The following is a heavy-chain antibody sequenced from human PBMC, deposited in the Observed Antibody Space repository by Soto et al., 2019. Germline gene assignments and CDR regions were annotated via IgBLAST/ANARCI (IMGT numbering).Heavy chain of an antibody. CDR1: GGSVSSGGYY. V-gene: IGHV4-31*02. J-gene: IGHJ6*02. Sequence: PSETLSLTCTVSGGSVSSGGYYWSWIRQHPGKGLEWIGYIYYSGSTYYNPSLKSRVTISVDTSKNQFSLKLSSMTAADTAVYYCARGPNMVRGDYGMDVWGQGTTVTVSS. D-gene: IGHD3-10*01. CDR2: IYYSGST. CDR3: ARGPNMVRGDYGMDV.